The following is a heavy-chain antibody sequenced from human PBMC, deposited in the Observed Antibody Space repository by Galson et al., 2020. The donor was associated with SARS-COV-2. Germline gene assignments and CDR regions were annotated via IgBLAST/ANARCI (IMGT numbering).Heavy chain of an antibody. CDR1: GGSISSGAYY. Sequence: SQTLSLTCTVSGGSISSGAYYWSWIRQSPGQGLEWIANIYYTGNTYYNPSLKSRVFMSVDTSKNQFSLDLTSVTAADTAVYYCAREGLQFEPSESWGRGTLVTVSS. CDR3: AREGLQFEPSES. J-gene: IGHJ1*01. V-gene: IGHV4-39*07. CDR2: IYYTGNT. D-gene: IGHD4-4*01.